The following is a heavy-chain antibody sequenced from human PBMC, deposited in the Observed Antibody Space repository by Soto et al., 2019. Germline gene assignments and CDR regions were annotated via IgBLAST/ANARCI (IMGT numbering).Heavy chain of an antibody. Sequence: EASVKVSCKASGYTFTSYGISWVRQAPGQGLEWMGWISAYNGNTNYAQKLQGRVTMTTDTSTSTAYMELRSLRSDDTAVYYCARDGGMSSSWYKPAHFDYWGQGTLVTVSS. CDR1: GYTFTSYG. V-gene: IGHV1-18*01. J-gene: IGHJ4*02. CDR3: ARDGGMSSSWYKPAHFDY. D-gene: IGHD6-13*01. CDR2: ISAYNGNT.